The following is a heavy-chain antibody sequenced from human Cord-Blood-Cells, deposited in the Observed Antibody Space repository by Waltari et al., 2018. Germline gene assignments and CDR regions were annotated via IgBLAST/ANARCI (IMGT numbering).Heavy chain of an antibody. V-gene: IGHV4-39*01. CDR3: ARHREGQWLKN. D-gene: IGHD6-19*01. J-gene: IGHJ4*02. CDR2: IYYSGGT. CDR1: GGSISSSSYY. Sequence: QLQLQESGPGLVKPSETLSLTCTVSGGSISSSSYYWGWIRQPPGKGLEWIGSIYYSGGTYSTPSLKSRVTISVDTSKNQFSLKLSSVTAADTAVYYCARHREGQWLKNWGQGTLVTVSS.